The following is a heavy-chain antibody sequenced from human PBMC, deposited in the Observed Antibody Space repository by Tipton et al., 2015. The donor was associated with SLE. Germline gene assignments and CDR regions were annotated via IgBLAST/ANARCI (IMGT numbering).Heavy chain of an antibody. V-gene: IGHV4-34*01. CDR1: GGSFSGYY. CDR2: INHRGST. CDR3: ARDSTPGRGYSYGLYMDV. Sequence: TLSLTCAVYGGSFSGYYWSWIRQPPGKGLEWIGEINHRGSTNYNPSLKSRVTISIDTSKNQFSLKLSSVTAADTAVYYCARDSTPGRGYSYGLYMDVWGKGTTVTVSS. J-gene: IGHJ6*03. D-gene: IGHD5-18*01.